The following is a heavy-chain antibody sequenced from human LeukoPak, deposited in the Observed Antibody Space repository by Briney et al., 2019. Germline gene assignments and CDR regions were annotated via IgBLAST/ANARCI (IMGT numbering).Heavy chain of an antibody. J-gene: IGHJ6*03. V-gene: IGHV4-4*07. CDR1: GGSISSYY. D-gene: IGHD3-16*01. CDR2: IYTSGST. Sequence: SETLSLTCTVSGGSISSYYWSWIRQPAGKGLEWIGRIYTSGSTNYNPSLKSRVAMSVDTSKNQFSLKLSSVTAADTAVYYCARAGGGGRADPYYYYMDVWGKGTTVTVSS. CDR3: ARAGGGGRADPYYYYMDV.